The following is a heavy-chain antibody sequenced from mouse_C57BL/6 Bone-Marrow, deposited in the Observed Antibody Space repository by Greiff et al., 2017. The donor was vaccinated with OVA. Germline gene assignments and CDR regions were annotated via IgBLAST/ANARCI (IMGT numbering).Heavy chain of an antibody. D-gene: IGHD4-1*01. CDR3: GANWYYFDY. CDR2: IHPNSGST. V-gene: IGHV1-64*01. J-gene: IGHJ2*01. CDR1: GYTFTSYW. Sequence: VQLQQPGAELVKPGASVKLSCKASGYTFTSYWMPWVKQRPGQGLEWIGMIHPNSGSTNYNEKFKSKTTLTVDKSSSTAYMQLSSLTSEDSAVYYCGANWYYFDYWGQGTTLTVSS.